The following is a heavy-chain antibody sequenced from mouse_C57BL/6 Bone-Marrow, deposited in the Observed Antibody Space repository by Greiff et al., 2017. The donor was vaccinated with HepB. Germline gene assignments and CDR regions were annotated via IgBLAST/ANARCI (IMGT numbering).Heavy chain of an antibody. CDR2: IHPNSGST. Sequence: VKLQQPGAELVKPGASVKLSCKASGYTFTSYWMHWVKQRPGQGLEWIGMIHPNSGSTNYNEKFKSKATLTVDKSSSTAYMQLSSLTSEDSAVYYCARSPGLYYFDYWGQGTTLTVSS. V-gene: IGHV1-64*01. J-gene: IGHJ2*01. CDR1: GYTFTSYW. CDR3: ARSPGLYYFDY.